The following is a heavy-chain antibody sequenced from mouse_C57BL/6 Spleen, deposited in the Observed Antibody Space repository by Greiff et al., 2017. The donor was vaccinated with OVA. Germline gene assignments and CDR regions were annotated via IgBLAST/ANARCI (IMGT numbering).Heavy chain of an antibody. CDR2: IDPSDSYT. CDR1: GYTFTSYW. J-gene: IGHJ1*03. D-gene: IGHD1-1*01. Sequence: VQLQQPGAELVLPGSSVKLSCKASGYTFTSYWMHWVKQRPGQGLEWIGEIDPSDSYTNYNQKFKGKSTLTVDKSSSTAYMQLSSLTSEDAEVYYCARYYYDSSHWYIDVWGTVTTVTMSS. CDR3: ARYYYDSSHWYIDV. V-gene: IGHV1-69*01.